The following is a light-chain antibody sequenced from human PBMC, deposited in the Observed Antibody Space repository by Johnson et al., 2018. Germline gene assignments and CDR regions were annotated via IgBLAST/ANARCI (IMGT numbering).Light chain of an antibody. V-gene: IGLV1-51*02. J-gene: IGLJ1*01. CDR3: GTWDSSLSAGNV. Sequence: QSVLTQPPSVSAAPGQKVTISCSGSSSNIGNNYVSWYQQLPGTAPKLLIYVNNKRPSGIPDRFSGSKSGTSATLGITGLQTGDEADYYCGTWDSSLSAGNVVGTGTKFTVL. CDR1: SSNIGNNY. CDR2: VNN.